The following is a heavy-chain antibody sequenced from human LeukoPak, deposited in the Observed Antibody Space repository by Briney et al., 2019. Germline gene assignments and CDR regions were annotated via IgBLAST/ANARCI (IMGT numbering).Heavy chain of an antibody. CDR2: IYHSGST. CDR3: ARGAKCTNGVCFLPYFDY. Sequence: SQTLSLTCAVSGGSIRSGGYSWSWIRRPPGKGLEWIGYIYHSGSTYYNPSLKSRVSISVDRSKSQFSLKLSSVTAADTAVDYCARGAKCTNGVCFLPYFDYWGQGTLVTVSS. V-gene: IGHV4-30-2*01. D-gene: IGHD2-8*01. CDR1: GGSIRSGGYS. J-gene: IGHJ4*02.